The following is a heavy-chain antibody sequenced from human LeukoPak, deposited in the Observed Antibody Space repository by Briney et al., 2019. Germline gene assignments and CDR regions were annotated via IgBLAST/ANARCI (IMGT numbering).Heavy chain of an antibody. D-gene: IGHD3-22*01. CDR1: GVSISSGGYY. J-gene: IGHJ4*02. Sequence: SETLSLTCTVSGVSISSGGYYWSWIRQHPGKGLEWIGYIYYSGSTYYNPSLKSRVTISVDTSKNQFSLKLSSVTAADTAVYYCAREYDSSGYCDYWGQGTLVTVSS. V-gene: IGHV4-31*03. CDR3: AREYDSSGYCDY. CDR2: IYYSGST.